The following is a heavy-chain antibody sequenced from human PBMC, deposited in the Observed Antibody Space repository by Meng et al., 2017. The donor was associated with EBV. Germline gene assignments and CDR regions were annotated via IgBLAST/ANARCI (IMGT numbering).Heavy chain of an antibody. V-gene: IGHV4-39*07. D-gene: IGHD5-12*01. CDR1: GGSISSSSYY. CDR3: ARVVATIFTNWFDP. Sequence: LQLQESGPGLVNPSETLSLTCTVSGGSISSSSYYWGWIRQPPGKGLEWIGSIYYSGSTYYNPSLKSRVTISVDTSKNQFSLKLSSVTAADTAVYYCARVVATIFTNWFDPWGQGTLVTVSS. J-gene: IGHJ5*02. CDR2: IYYSGST.